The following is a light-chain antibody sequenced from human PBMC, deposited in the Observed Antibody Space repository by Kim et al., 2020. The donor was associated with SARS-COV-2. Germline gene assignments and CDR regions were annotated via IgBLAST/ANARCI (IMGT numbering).Light chain of an antibody. CDR2: KDS. CDR1: ALPKQY. Sequence: SYELTQPPSVSVSPGQTARITCSGDALPKQYAYWYQQKPGQAPVLVIYKDSERPSGIPERLSGSSSGTTVTLTISGVQAEDEADYYCQSADSSGTYEVVF. CDR3: QSADSSGTYEVV. V-gene: IGLV3-25*03. J-gene: IGLJ2*01.